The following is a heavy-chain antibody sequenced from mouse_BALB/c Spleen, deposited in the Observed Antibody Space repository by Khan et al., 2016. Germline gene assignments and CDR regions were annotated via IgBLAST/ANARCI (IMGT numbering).Heavy chain of an antibody. V-gene: IGHV2-9*02. D-gene: IGHD1-1*01. CDR2: IWAGGST. J-gene: IGHJ4*01. Sequence: QVQLQQSGPGLVAPSQSLSITCTVSGFSLTSYGVHWVRQSPGKGLEWLGVIWAGGSTNYNSALMSRLSISKDKSKSQVYLKMNSLQTDDTAMYXCAGEAVVASMYYWGQGTSVTVSS. CDR1: GFSLTSYG. CDR3: AGEAVVASMYY.